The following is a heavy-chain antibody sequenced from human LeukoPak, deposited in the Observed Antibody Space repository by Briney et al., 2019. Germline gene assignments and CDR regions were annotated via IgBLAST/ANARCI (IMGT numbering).Heavy chain of an antibody. Sequence: ASETLSLTCAVSGGSISSSNWWSWVRQPPGKGLEWIGYIYHSGITNYNPSLKSRVTMSIDTSKSQFSLNLNSVTAADTAVYYCARWYGWKHAFDIWAKGQWSPSLQ. CDR1: GGSISSSNW. J-gene: IGHJ3*02. CDR3: ARWYGWKHAFDI. CDR2: IYHSGIT. D-gene: IGHD1-20*01. V-gene: IGHV4-4*02.